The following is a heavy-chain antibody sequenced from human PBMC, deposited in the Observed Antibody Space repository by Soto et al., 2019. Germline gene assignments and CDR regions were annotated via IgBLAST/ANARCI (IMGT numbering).Heavy chain of an antibody. Sequence: QVQLVQSGAEVKKPGASVKVSCKASGYTFTSYGISWVRQAPGQGLEWMGWISAYNGNTNYAQKLQGRVTMTTDTSXXTXYXXLRSLRSDDTAVYYCVREVIYYDSSGYYSDKYFQHWGQGTLVTVSS. CDR1: GYTFTSYG. V-gene: IGHV1-18*01. D-gene: IGHD3-22*01. CDR2: ISAYNGNT. CDR3: VREVIYYDSSGYYSDKYFQH. J-gene: IGHJ1*01.